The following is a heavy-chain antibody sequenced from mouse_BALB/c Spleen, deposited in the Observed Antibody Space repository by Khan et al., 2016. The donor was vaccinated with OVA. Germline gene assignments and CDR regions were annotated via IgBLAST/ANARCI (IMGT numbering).Heavy chain of an antibody. V-gene: IGHV1-76*01. CDR3: AREEALYYFDY. CDR2: IYPGTDNT. J-gene: IGHJ2*01. D-gene: IGHD3-2*02. CDR1: GYIFTNYW. Sequence: QVQLQQSGAEVVRPGASVKLSCKTSGYIFTNYWIHWVKQRPGQGLEWIARIYPGTDNTYYNEKLKDKATLTADKSSSTAYMQLSSLKSEDSAVYFCAREEALYYFDYWGQGTTLTVSS.